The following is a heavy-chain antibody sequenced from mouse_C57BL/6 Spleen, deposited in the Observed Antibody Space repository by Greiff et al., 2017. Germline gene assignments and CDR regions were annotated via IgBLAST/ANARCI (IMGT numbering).Heavy chain of an antibody. Sequence: QVQLQQPGAELVRPGSSVKLSCKASGYTFTSYWMDWVKQRPGQGLEWIGNIYPSDSETHYNQKFKDKATLTVDKSSSTAYMQLSSLTSEDSAVXYCARRRLYYGSDYWGQGTTLTVSS. CDR3: ARRRLYYGSDY. CDR2: IYPSDSET. CDR1: GYTFTSYW. V-gene: IGHV1-61*01. J-gene: IGHJ2*01. D-gene: IGHD1-1*01.